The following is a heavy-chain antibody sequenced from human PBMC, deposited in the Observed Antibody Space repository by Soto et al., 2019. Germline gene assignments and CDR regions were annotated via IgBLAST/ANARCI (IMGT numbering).Heavy chain of an antibody. J-gene: IGHJ4*02. D-gene: IGHD2-15*01. Sequence: QVQLVQSGAEVKKPGASVRVTCKTSGYTFTDYDVSWVRQASGQGLEWMGWMSPNSGKTGYVEKVQGRVTMTANTSLCTAYMAFHSLRSEDTAIYYCARGRIGAALWGQGTLVTVSS. CDR2: MSPNSGKT. CDR1: GYTFTDYD. CDR3: ARGRIGAAL. V-gene: IGHV1-8*01.